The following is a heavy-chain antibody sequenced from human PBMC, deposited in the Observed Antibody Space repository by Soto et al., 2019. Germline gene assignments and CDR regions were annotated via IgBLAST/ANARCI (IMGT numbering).Heavy chain of an antibody. D-gene: IGHD4-17*01. CDR1: GGSISSYY. Sequence: QVQLQESGPGLVKPSETLSLTCTVSGGSISSYYWSWIRQPPGKGLEWIGYIYYSGSTNYNPSLKSRVTISVHTSKNQFSLKLSSVPAADTAVYYCARQRDYGDYYFDYWGQGTLVTVSS. J-gene: IGHJ4*02. CDR3: ARQRDYGDYYFDY. V-gene: IGHV4-59*08. CDR2: IYYSGST.